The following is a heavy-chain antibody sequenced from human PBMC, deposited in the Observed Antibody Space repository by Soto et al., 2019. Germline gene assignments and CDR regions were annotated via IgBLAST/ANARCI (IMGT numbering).Heavy chain of an antibody. CDR2: ISAYNGNT. V-gene: IGHV1-18*01. Sequence: ASVKVSCKASGYTFTSYGISWVRQAPGQGLEWMGWISAYNGNTNYAQELQGRVTMTTDTSTSTAYMELRSLRSDDTAVYYCARSNSLMVSPYYYYGMDVWGQGTTVTVSS. D-gene: IGHD2-8*01. J-gene: IGHJ6*02. CDR1: GYTFTSYG. CDR3: ARSNSLMVSPYYYYGMDV.